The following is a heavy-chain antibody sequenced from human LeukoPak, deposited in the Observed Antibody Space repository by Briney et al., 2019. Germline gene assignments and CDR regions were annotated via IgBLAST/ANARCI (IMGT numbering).Heavy chain of an antibody. Sequence: GGSLRLSCAASGFTFSSYAMHWARQAPGKGLEWVAVISYDGSNKYYADSVKGRFTISRDNSKNTLYLQMNSLRAEDTAVYYCARGRAYYYYMDVWGKGTTVTVSS. CDR3: ARGRAYYYYMDV. V-gene: IGHV3-30*04. CDR1: GFTFSSYA. J-gene: IGHJ6*03. CDR2: ISYDGSNK.